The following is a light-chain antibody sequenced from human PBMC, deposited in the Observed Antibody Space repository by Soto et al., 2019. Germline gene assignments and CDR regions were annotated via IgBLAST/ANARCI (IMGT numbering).Light chain of an antibody. J-gene: IGKJ4*01. CDR1: QTVSSNY. CDR3: QQYGTSPLT. CDR2: SAS. Sequence: EIVLTQSPGTPSLSPGERATLSCRASQTVSSNYLAWYQQKPGQAPRLLIYSASTRATGIPDRFSGSGSGTDFTLTISRLEPEDFAVYYCQQYGTSPLTFGGGTKVDIK. V-gene: IGKV3-20*01.